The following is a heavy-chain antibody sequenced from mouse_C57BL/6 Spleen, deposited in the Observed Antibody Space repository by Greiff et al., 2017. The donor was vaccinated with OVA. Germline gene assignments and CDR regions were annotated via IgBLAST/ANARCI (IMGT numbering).Heavy chain of an antibody. J-gene: IGHJ2*01. Sequence: QVQLQQPGAELVKPGASVKLSCKASGYTFTSYWMQWVKQRPGQGLEWIGEIDPSDSYTNYNQKFKGKATLTVDTSSSTAYMQLSSLTSEDSAVYYCARPYYYGSSYRYYFDYWGQGTTLTVSS. V-gene: IGHV1-50*01. CDR3: ARPYYYGSSYRYYFDY. CDR2: IDPSDSYT. CDR1: GYTFTSYW. D-gene: IGHD1-1*01.